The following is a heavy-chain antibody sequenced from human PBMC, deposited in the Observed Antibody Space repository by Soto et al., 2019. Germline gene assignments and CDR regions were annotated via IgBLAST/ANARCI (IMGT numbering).Heavy chain of an antibody. D-gene: IGHD6-19*01. CDR3: AHSSGWSTGFDY. V-gene: IGHV3-23*01. J-gene: IGHJ4*02. Sequence: GGSLRLSCAASGFTFSSYAMSWVRQAPGKGLEWVSAISGSGGSTYYADSVKGRFTISRDNSKNTLYLQMNSLRAEDTAVYYCAHSSGWSTGFDYWGQGTLVTVSS. CDR2: ISGSGGST. CDR1: GFTFSSYA.